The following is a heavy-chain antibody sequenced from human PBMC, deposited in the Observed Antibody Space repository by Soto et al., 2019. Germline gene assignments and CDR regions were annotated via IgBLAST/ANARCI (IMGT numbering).Heavy chain of an antibody. CDR1: VGTVSSYP. D-gene: IGHD3-10*01. J-gene: IGHJ4*02. V-gene: IGHV1-69*01. CDR2: IIRIFGTS. CDR3: GRFGTSLDYGSGKFDY. Sequence: SIKRYCKSSVGTVSSYPISLVLQAPGQGLEWMGGIIRIFGTSNYAQKFQGRVTITADEATSRAYMELSSLRSEDTGVYFCGRFGTSLDYGSGKFDYWGQGTLVTVSS.